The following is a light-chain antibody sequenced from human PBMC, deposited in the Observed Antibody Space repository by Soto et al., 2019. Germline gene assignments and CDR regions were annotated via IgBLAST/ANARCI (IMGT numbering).Light chain of an antibody. CDR2: AAS. CDR1: QSISSY. J-gene: IGKJ2*01. V-gene: IGKV1-39*01. CDR3: QQSYSTPYA. Sequence: DIQMTQSPSSLSAYVGDRVTITCRASQSISSYLNWYQQKPGKAPKLLIYAASSLQSGVPSRFSGSGSGTDLTLTISSLQPEDFATYYCQQSYSTPYAFGQGTKLEIK.